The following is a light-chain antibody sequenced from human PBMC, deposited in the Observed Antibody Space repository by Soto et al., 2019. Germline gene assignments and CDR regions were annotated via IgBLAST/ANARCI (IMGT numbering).Light chain of an antibody. CDR1: DSDIGGYYY. CDR2: EVI. Sequence: QSVLTQPPSASGSPGQSVTISCTGTDSDIGGYYYVSWYQQHPGKAPRLIIYEVIKRPSGVPDRFYGSKSGNTAFLTVSGLQADDEADYYCSSYTGSSTVFGSGTKLTVL. CDR3: SSYTGSSTV. V-gene: IGLV2-8*01. J-gene: IGLJ1*01.